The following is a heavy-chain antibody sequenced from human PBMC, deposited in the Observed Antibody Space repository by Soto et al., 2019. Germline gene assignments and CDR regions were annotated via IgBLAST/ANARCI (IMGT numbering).Heavy chain of an antibody. Sequence: QVQLVQSGAQVKPPGASVKVSCKASGYTFTGHYMHWVRQVSGKRLGHLGWLKSDNGGTYYAPKFQGRVTFTRDTSTSTAYMELSGLQSDDTAVYFCARDLCPLGSGSACPLYGLDIWGQGTTVVVS. CDR1: GYTFTGHY. J-gene: IGHJ6*02. CDR2: LKSDNGGT. CDR3: ARDLCPLGSGSACPLYGLDI. V-gene: IGHV1-2*02. D-gene: IGHD3-10*01.